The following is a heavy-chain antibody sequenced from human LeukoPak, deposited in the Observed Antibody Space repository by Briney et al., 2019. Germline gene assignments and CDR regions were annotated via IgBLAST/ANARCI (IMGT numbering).Heavy chain of an antibody. J-gene: IGHJ6*02. CDR3: AKEEGYSSSWPYYYYYGMDV. V-gene: IGHV3-30*18. D-gene: IGHD6-13*01. CDR1: GFTFSSYG. CDR2: ISYDGSNK. Sequence: PGGSLRLSCAASGFTFSSYGMHWVRQAPGKGLEWVAVISYDGSNKYYADSVKGRFTISRDNSKNTLYLQMNSLRAEDTAVYYCAKEEGYSSSWPYYYYYGMDVWGQGTTVTVSS.